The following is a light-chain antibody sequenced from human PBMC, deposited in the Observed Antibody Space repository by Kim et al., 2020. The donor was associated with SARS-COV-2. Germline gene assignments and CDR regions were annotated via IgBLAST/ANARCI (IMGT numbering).Light chain of an antibody. CDR3: QQYGKSPIT. J-gene: IGKJ5*01. CDR2: GAS. Sequence: SPGERRNLSRRASHSVTHNYLAWYQKKVGQPPRLLIYGASSRATGIPDRFSGSVSGTDFILTISRLEPEDFAVYYCQQYGKSPITFGQGTRLEIK. CDR1: HSVTHNY. V-gene: IGKV3-20*01.